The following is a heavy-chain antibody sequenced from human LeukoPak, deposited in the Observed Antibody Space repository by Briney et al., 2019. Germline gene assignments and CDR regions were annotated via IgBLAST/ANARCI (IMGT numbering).Heavy chain of an antibody. J-gene: IGHJ3*02. CDR3: ARDRGVMTTDAFDI. CDR2: VGGSGGST. D-gene: IGHD3-10*01. CDR1: GFTFSSSA. V-gene: IGHV3-23*01. Sequence: GGSLRLSCAASGFTFSSSAMSWVRQPPGKGLEWVSSVGGSGGSTYYADSVKGRFTISRDNSKNTLYLQMNSLRAEDTAVYYCARDRGVMTTDAFDIWGQGTMVTVSS.